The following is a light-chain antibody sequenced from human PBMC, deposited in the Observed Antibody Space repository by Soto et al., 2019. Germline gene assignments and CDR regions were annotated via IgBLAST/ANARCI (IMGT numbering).Light chain of an antibody. V-gene: IGLV2-14*01. CDR1: SSDVGGYNY. Sequence: QSALTQPASVSGSPGQSITISCTGTSSDVGGYNYVSWDQQHPGKAPKLMIYDVSNRPSGVSNRFSGSKSGNTASLTISWLQAEDEADYYCISYTTSSTLVFGGGTKLTVL. J-gene: IGLJ2*01. CDR3: ISYTTSSTLV. CDR2: DVS.